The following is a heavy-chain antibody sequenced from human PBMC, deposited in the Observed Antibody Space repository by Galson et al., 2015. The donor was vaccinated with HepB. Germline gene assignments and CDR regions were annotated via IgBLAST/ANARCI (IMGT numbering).Heavy chain of an antibody. D-gene: IGHD3-9*01. J-gene: IGHJ4*02. Sequence: SVKVSCKASGYTFTGYYMHWVRQAPGQGLEWMGWINPNSGGTNYAQKFQGWVTMTRDTSISTAYMELSRLRSDDTAVYYCARGKGGLLRYFGPRYYFDYWGQGTLVTVSS. CDR1: GYTFTGYY. V-gene: IGHV1-2*04. CDR2: INPNSGGT. CDR3: ARGKGGLLRYFGPRYYFDY.